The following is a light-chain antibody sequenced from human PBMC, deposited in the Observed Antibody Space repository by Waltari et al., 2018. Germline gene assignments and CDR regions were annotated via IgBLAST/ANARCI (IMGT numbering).Light chain of an antibody. V-gene: IGLV1-51*01. CDR1: SSNIGNNS. CDR2: DNN. Sequence: QSVLTQPPSVSAAPGQKVTISCSGSSSNIGNNSVSWYQQLPGTAPKLLIYDNNKRPSGIPDRFSGSKSGTSATLGITGLQTGDEADYYCGTWDGSLSAGVFGGGTKLTVL. J-gene: IGLJ2*01. CDR3: GTWDGSLSAGV.